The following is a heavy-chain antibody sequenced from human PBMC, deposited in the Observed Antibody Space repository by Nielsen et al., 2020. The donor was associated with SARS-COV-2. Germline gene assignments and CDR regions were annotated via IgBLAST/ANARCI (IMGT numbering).Heavy chain of an antibody. CDR3: ARGGVLWFAELPDY. D-gene: IGHD3-10*01. J-gene: IGHJ4*02. CDR1: GFTFDDYG. V-gene: IGHV3-20*04. CDR2: INWSGDNT. Sequence: GGSLRLSCAAPGFTFDDYGMSWVRQAPGKGLEWVSGINWSGDNTGYADSMKGRFTISRDNAKNSLFLQMNSLRAEDTAFYYCARGGVLWFAELPDYWGQGTLVTVSS.